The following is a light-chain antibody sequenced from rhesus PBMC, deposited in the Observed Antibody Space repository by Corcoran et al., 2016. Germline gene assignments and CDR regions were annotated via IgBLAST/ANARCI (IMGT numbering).Light chain of an antibody. J-gene: IGKJ4*01. CDR2: GAS. Sequence: DIQMTQSLSSLSASVGDRVTITRRASQGITNDLARYQQKSGETPKLLIYGASSLHSGIPSRLSGSGAGTDFTLTISRLQSEDFATNCYQHYYRTPLTFGGGTKVWI. V-gene: IGKV1-33*02. CDR3: QHYYRTPLT. CDR1: QGITND.